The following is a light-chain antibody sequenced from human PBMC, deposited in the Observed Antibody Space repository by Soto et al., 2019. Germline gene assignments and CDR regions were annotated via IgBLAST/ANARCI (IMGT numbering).Light chain of an antibody. CDR3: QERSNWPIP. Sequence: EIRWTHSPTTLTLPPGERATLCLRASHSVSSYLAWYQQKPGQAPRLIIYDASNRATGIPARFSGSGAGTDFTLTSSSLEPEDFAVYCCQERSNWPIPFGQGTRLAIK. V-gene: IGKV3-11*01. J-gene: IGKJ5*01. CDR1: HSVSSY. CDR2: DAS.